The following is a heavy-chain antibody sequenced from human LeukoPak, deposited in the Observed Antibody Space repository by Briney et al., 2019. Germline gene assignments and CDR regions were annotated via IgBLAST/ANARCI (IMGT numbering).Heavy chain of an antibody. J-gene: IGHJ4*02. Sequence: PGRSLRLSCAASGFTFDDYSMHWVRQSPGKGLEWLSGLGWNGDIIDYADSVKGRFTISRDNAKNSLYLQMDSLKTEDTALYYCVRKFATGDWGQGTLVTVSS. CDR3: VRKFATGD. CDR2: LGWNGDII. CDR1: GFTFDDYS. D-gene: IGHD1-14*01. V-gene: IGHV3-9*01.